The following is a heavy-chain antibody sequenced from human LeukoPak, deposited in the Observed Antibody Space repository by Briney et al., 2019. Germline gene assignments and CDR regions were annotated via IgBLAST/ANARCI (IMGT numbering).Heavy chain of an antibody. Sequence: AETLSLTCTGSGCSISSYYWSWIRQPAGKGLEWIVRIYTSGSTNYNPSLNSRVTLSVDTAKNQFYLKLSYVTAADTDVYSCERDQTQYDFWSGNCFDPWGQGTLVTVSS. D-gene: IGHD3/OR15-3a*01. V-gene: IGHV4-4*07. CDR1: GCSISSYY. CDR3: ERDQTQYDFWSGNCFDP. J-gene: IGHJ5*02. CDR2: IYTSGST.